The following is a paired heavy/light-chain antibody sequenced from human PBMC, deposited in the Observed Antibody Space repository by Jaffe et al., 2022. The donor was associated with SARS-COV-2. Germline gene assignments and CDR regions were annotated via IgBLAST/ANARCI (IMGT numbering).Light chain of an antibody. Sequence: QSVLSQPPSASGTPGQRVTISCSGSSSNIGTNTVNWYQQLPGTAPKLLIYSNNHRPSGVPDRFAGAKSGTSASLAIRGLQSEDEADYYCAAWDDSLNGYVFGSGTKVTVL. J-gene: IGLJ1*01. V-gene: IGLV1-44*01. CDR1: SSNIGTNT. CDR2: SNN. CDR3: AAWDDSLNGYV.
Heavy chain of an antibody. V-gene: IGHV3-48*01. CDR2: ISGSNSTI. J-gene: IGHJ6*03. D-gene: IGHD6-13*01. CDR3: ARRPALTRGYYYYYMDV. Sequence: EVQLVESGGDLVQPGGSLRLSCAASGFTFSNSDMHWVRQAPGKGLEWISFISGSNSTIGYVESLKGRFTMTRDNAKNSVYLQMNSLRAEDTAVYYCARRPALTRGYYYYYMDVWGKGTTVTVSS. CDR1: GFTFSNSD.